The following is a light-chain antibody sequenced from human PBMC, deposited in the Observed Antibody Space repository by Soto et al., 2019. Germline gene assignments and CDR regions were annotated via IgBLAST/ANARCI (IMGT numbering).Light chain of an antibody. J-gene: IGKJ4*01. CDR3: QQYDNWPLT. CDR1: QSVSRN. Sequence: EIVLTQSPATLSVSPGERATLSCRASQSVSRNLAWYQQKPGQAPRLLIYGASTRATGIPARFNGSGSGTEFTLTISSLQSEDFAVDYCQQYDNWPLTFGGGTKVEIK. V-gene: IGKV3-15*01. CDR2: GAS.